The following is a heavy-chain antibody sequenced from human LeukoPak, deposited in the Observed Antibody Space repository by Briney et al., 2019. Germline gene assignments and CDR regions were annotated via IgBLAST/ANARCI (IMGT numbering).Heavy chain of an antibody. CDR3: ATARTELVQQYYYYGMDV. V-gene: IGHV3-23*01. CDR2: ISGSGGST. Sequence: GGSLRLSCAASGFSFGSYAMAWVRQAPGKGLEWVSVISGSGGSTYYADSVRGRFTISRDNSKNTLYPQMNSLRAEDTAVYYCATARTELVQQYYYYGMDVWGQGTTVTISS. D-gene: IGHD6-6*01. CDR1: GFSFGSYA. J-gene: IGHJ6*02.